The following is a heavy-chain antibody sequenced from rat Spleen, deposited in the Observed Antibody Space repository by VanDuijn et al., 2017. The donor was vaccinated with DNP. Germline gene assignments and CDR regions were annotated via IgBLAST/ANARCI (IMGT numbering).Heavy chain of an antibody. CDR2: IFYDGSRT. CDR3: ARGGRSYFDY. CDR1: GFTFSDYY. J-gene: IGHJ2*01. D-gene: IGHD1-11*01. Sequence: EVQLVESGGGLVQPGRSLKLSCAASGFTFSDYYMAWVRQSPKKGLEWVATIFYDGSRTHYRDSVKGRFTISRDNAKTTLYLQMDSLSSEDTATYYCARGGRSYFDYWGQGVMVTVSS. V-gene: IGHV5-7*01.